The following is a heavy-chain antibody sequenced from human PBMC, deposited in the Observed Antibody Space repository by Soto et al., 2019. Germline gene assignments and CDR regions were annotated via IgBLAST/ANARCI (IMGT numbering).Heavy chain of an antibody. J-gene: IGHJ4*02. V-gene: IGHV4-39*01. Sequence: AETPSRTCTVSGGSVSSSSYDWDWIRQPPGKGLEWIGSIYYSGSTYYNPSLKSRVTISVDTSQNQFSLKLSSVTAADTAVYYCARRGRSGYRLIDYWGQGTLVTVSS. D-gene: IGHD3-22*01. CDR3: ARRGRSGYRLIDY. CDR2: IYYSGST. CDR1: GGSVSSSSYD.